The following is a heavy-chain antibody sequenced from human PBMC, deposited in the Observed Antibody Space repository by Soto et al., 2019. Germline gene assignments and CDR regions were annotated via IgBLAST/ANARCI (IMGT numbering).Heavy chain of an antibody. Sequence: NPSETLSLTCTVSGGSISSYYWSWIRQPPGKGLEWIGYIYYSGSTNYNPSLKSRVTISVDTSKNQFSLKLSSVTAADTAVYYCARGSGSSGWYLWRPFDYWGQGTLVTVSS. CDR2: IYYSGST. CDR1: GGSISSYY. V-gene: IGHV4-59*01. J-gene: IGHJ4*02. D-gene: IGHD6-19*01. CDR3: ARGSGSSGWYLWRPFDY.